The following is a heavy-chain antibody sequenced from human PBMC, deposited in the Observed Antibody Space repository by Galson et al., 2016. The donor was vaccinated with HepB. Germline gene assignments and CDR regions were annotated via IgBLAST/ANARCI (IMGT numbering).Heavy chain of an antibody. CDR2: ISYDGNNK. Sequence: SLRLSCAASGFSFDNHAIHWVRQTPGKGLEWVALISYDGNNKHYAESVQGRFSISRVNSKNTVYLQMNSLRPEDTAVYYCTRDLRGSGYDDAGSYYYGFDVWGQGAAVTVSS. CDR1: GFSFDNHA. CDR3: TRDLRGSGYDDAGSYYYGFDV. J-gene: IGHJ6*02. V-gene: IGHV3-30-3*01. D-gene: IGHD2-15*01.